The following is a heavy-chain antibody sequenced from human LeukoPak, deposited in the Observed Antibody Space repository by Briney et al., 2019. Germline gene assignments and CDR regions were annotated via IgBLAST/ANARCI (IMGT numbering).Heavy chain of an antibody. V-gene: IGHV3-49*04. CDR3: TRVRMAAYSSSSLAY. Sequence: GGSLRLSCTGSGFNFGDYALTWVCQAPGKGLGWVGFLRSKTYAGTTEYAASVKGSFTFSRDDSKSIAYLQMNSLKTEDTAVYYCTRVRMAAYSSSSLAYWGQGTLVTVSS. D-gene: IGHD6-13*01. CDR1: GFNFGDYA. J-gene: IGHJ4*02. CDR2: LRSKTYAGTT.